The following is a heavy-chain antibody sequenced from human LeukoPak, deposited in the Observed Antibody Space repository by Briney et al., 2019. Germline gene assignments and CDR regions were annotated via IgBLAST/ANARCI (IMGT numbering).Heavy chain of an antibody. Sequence: ASVKVSCKASGYTFTGYYMHWVRQAPGQGLEWMGWINPNSGGTNYAQKFQGRVTMTRDTSISTAYMELSRLRSDDTAVYYCARESVPGAWWLQFYYFGYWGQGTLVTVSS. CDR2: INPNSGGT. CDR3: ARESVPGAWWLQFYYFGY. V-gene: IGHV1-2*02. J-gene: IGHJ4*02. CDR1: GYTFTGYY. D-gene: IGHD5-24*01.